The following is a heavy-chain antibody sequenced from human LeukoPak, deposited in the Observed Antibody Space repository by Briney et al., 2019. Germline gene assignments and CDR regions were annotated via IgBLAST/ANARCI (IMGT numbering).Heavy chain of an antibody. J-gene: IGHJ4*02. CDR3: VKVGSGWSFDY. Sequence: GESLRLSCAASGFTFSSYSMTWVRQATGKGLEWVSVISSSGGATDYAGSVKGRFTISRDNSKNTLYLQMSSLRAEDTAVYYCVKVGSGWSFDYWGQGTLVTVSS. D-gene: IGHD6-19*01. CDR2: ISSSGGAT. V-gene: IGHV3-23*01. CDR1: GFTFSSYS.